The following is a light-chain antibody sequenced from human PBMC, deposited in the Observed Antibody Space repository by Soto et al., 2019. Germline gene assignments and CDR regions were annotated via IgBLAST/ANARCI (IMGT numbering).Light chain of an antibody. CDR1: QGISSW. CDR2: AAS. J-gene: IGKJ4*01. CDR3: QQANSFPLT. Sequence: DIQMTQSPSSVSASVGDRVTITCRASQGISSWLVWYQQQPGKAPELLIYAASSLQSGVPSRFSGSGSGTDFTLTISSLQPEDVATYYWQQANSFPLTFGGGTKVEIK. V-gene: IGKV1D-12*01.